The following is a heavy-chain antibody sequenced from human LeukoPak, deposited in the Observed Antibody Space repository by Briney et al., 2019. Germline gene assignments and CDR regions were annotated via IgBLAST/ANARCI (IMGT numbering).Heavy chain of an antibody. V-gene: IGHV4-39*07. J-gene: IGHJ3*01. CDR3: ASDRFYISVYDVFDF. Sequence: SETLSLTCTVSGGSISDTNYYWGWIRQPPGKGLEWIGNIYYSGTTYYNPSLKSRFTISIDTSKNQFSLKLSSGPAGDRAFYYWASDRFYISVYDVFDFWGPGTLVTVS. D-gene: IGHD3-22*01. CDR1: GGSISDTNYY. CDR2: IYYSGTT.